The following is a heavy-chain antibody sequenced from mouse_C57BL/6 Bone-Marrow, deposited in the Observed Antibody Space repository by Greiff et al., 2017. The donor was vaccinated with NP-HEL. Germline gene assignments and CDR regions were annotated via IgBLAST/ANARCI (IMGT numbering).Heavy chain of an antibody. Sequence: EVKLMESGGGLVQPGGSLKLSCAASGFTFCDYYMYWVRQTPEKRLEWVAYISNGGGSTYYPDTVKGRFTISRDNAKNTLYLQMSRLKSEDTAMYYCARHGGDEDYFDYWGQGTTLTVSS. D-gene: IGHD3-3*01. CDR1: GFTFCDYY. CDR2: ISNGGGST. J-gene: IGHJ2*01. V-gene: IGHV5-12*01. CDR3: ARHGGDEDYFDY.